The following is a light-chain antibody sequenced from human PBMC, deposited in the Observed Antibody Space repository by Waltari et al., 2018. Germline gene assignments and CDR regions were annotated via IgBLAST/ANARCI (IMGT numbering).Light chain of an antibody. Sequence: IQFTQSPSSLSASVGERATIPCRASQGISSNLAWYQQKPGKAPKLLISAASTLQSGVPLRFSGSGSGTDFTLTISSLQPEDFATYYCQQLNSYPITFGQGTRLEIK. CDR2: AAS. CDR1: QGISSN. J-gene: IGKJ5*01. CDR3: QQLNSYPIT. V-gene: IGKV1-9*01.